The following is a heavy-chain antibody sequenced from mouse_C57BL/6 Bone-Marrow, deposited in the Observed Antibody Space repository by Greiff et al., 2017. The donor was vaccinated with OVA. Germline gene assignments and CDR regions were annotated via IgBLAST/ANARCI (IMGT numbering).Heavy chain of an antibody. CDR3: VRGGITTVVAGDYYAMDY. D-gene: IGHD1-1*01. J-gene: IGHJ4*01. CDR2: IRSKSSNYAT. CDR1: GFTFNTYA. V-gene: IGHV10-3*01. Sequence: EVKVVESGGGLVQPKGSLKLSCAASGFTFNTYAMHWVRQAPGKGLEWVARIRSKSSNYATYYADSVKDRFTISRDDSQSMLYLQMNNLKTEDTAMYYCVRGGITTVVAGDYYAMDYWGQGTSVTVSS.